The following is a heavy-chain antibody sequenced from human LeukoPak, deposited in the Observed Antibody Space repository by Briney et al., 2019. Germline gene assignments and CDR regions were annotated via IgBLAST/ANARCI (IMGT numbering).Heavy chain of an antibody. CDR2: INHSGST. V-gene: IGHV4-34*01. CDR3: ARGDSSGWYGGVY. J-gene: IGHJ4*02. D-gene: IGHD6-19*01. Sequence: SETLSLTYAVYGGSFSGYYWSWIRQPPGKGLEWIGEINHSGSTNYNPSLKSRVTISVDTSKNQFSLKLSSVTAADTAVYYCARGDSSGWYGGVYWGQGTLVTFSS. CDR1: GGSFSGYY.